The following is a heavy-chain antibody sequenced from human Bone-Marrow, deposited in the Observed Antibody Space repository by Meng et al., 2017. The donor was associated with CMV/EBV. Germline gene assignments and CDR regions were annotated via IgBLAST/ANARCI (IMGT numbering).Heavy chain of an antibody. D-gene: IGHD3-22*01. Sequence: SVKVSCKASGSTFARYAFSWVRQAPGQRLEWMGATLPMFGIEKYAPKFQGRVTITADRFTSTAHMELRSLRSEDTAVYYCARVSGGDYHESSGIQPYPYYFDFWGQGTLVTVSS. J-gene: IGHJ4*02. CDR3: ARVSGGDYHESSGIQPYPYYFDF. CDR1: GSTFARYA. V-gene: IGHV1-69*10. CDR2: TLPMFGIE.